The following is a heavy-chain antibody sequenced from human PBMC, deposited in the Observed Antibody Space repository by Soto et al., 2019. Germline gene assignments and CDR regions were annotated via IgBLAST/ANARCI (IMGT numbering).Heavy chain of an antibody. CDR2: ISAYNGNT. D-gene: IGHD2-21*02. J-gene: IGHJ3*02. Sequence: ASVKVSCKASGYTFTSYGISWGRQAPGQGLEWMGWISAYNGNTNYAQKLQGRVTMTTDTSTSTAYMELRSLRSDDTAVYYCARDFVVGTALEAFDIWGQGTMVTVSS. V-gene: IGHV1-18*01. CDR1: GYTFTSYG. CDR3: ARDFVVGTALEAFDI.